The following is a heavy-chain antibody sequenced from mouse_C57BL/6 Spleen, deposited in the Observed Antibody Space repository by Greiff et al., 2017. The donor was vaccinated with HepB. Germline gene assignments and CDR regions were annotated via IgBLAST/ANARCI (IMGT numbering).Heavy chain of an antibody. CDR3: ARGGTVAFDY. Sequence: VQLQQSGAELARPGASVKMSCKASGYTFTSYTMHWVKQRPGQGLEWIGYINPSSGYTKYNQKFKDKATLTADKSSSTAYMQLSSLTSEDSAVYYCARGGTVAFDYWGQGTTLTVSS. CDR2: INPSSGYT. V-gene: IGHV1-4*01. CDR1: GYTFTSYT. D-gene: IGHD1-1*01. J-gene: IGHJ2*01.